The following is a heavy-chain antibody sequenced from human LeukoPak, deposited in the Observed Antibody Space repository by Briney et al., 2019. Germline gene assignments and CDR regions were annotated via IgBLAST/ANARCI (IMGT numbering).Heavy chain of an antibody. Sequence: GGSLRLSCAASDFTLSNAWMNWVRQAPGKGLEWVGRIKSNSDGGTTNYAAPVKGRFAISRDDSKNTLYLQMNSLRAEDTAVYYCARDAPLQYYYDSSGYRGYGMDVWGQGTTVTVSS. CDR2: IKSNSDGGTT. V-gene: IGHV3-15*07. CDR1: DFTLSNAW. D-gene: IGHD3-22*01. J-gene: IGHJ6*02. CDR3: ARDAPLQYYYDSSGYRGYGMDV.